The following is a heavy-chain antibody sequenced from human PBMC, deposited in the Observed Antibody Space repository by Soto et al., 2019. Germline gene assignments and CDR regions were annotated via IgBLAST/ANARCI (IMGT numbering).Heavy chain of an antibody. V-gene: IGHV4-59*08. Sequence: PSETLSLSCTCSGGSISNYYWSWLRQPPGKGLEWIGYIYNSGSAKYNPSLKSRVTISVDTSKNQFSLKLSSVTAADTAVYYCARPWNWNDFYYYGMDVWGQGTTVT. J-gene: IGHJ6*02. D-gene: IGHD1-1*01. CDR1: GGSISNYY. CDR2: IYNSGSA. CDR3: ARPWNWNDFYYYGMDV.